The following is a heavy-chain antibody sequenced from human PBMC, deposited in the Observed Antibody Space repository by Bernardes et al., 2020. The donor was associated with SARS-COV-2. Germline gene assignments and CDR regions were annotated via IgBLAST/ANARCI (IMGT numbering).Heavy chain of an antibody. CDR1: GGSISSISYY. J-gene: IGHJ4*02. CDR3: ARQLRMGAIVVVPAADFDY. V-gene: IGHV4-39*01. CDR2: IYYSGST. D-gene: IGHD2-2*01. Sequence: SEPLSLTCTVSGGSISSISYYWGWLLQPPGKGLEWIGSIYYSGSTYYNPSLKSRVTISVDTSKNQFSLKLSSVTAADTAVYYCARQLRMGAIVVVPAADFDYWGQGTLVTVSS.